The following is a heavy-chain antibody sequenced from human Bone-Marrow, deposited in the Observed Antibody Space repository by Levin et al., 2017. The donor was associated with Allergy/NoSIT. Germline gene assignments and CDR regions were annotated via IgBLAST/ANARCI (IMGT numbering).Heavy chain of an antibody. D-gene: IGHD2-2*01. CDR3: AREGYCSSSTCSGNFFDI. V-gene: IGHV4-30-4*01. J-gene: IGHJ4*02. Sequence: RSQTLSLTCGVSADSITSGDYYWNWVRQSPGKGLEWIGYIHSGGSTFSNPSLQSRISISRDTSENEFSLRLTSVTAADTAVYYCAREGYCSSSTCSGNFFDIWGQGISVIVSS. CDR2: IHSGGST. CDR1: ADSITSGDYY.